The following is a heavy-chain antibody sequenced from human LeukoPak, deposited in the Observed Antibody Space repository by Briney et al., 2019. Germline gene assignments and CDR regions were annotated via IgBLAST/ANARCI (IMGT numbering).Heavy chain of an antibody. V-gene: IGHV1-2*02. CDR2: INPNSGGT. D-gene: IGHD6-19*01. J-gene: IGHJ3*02. Sequence: GASVKVSCKASGYTFTGYYMHWVRQAPGQGLEWMGWINPNSGGTNYAQKFQGRVTMTRDTSISTAYMELSRLRSDDTAVYYCARGFSSGWYGAFDIWGRGTMVTVSS. CDR1: GYTFTGYY. CDR3: ARGFSSGWYGAFDI.